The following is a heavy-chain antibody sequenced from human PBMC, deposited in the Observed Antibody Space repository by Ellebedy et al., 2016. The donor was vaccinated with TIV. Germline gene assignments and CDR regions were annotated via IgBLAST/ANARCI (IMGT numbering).Heavy chain of an antibody. D-gene: IGHD2/OR15-2a*01. Sequence: ASVKVSCKASGYTFSSYGISWVRQAPGQGLEWMGWISAYNGDTNYAQKFQGRVTMTTDTVASTAYLELRSLRSDDTAVYYCARGFYEKFDPWGQGTLVTVSS. CDR1: GYTFSSYG. CDR3: ARGFYEKFDP. CDR2: ISAYNGDT. V-gene: IGHV1-18*04. J-gene: IGHJ5*02.